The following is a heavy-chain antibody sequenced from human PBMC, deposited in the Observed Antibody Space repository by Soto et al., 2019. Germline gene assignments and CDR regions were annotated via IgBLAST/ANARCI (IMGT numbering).Heavy chain of an antibody. J-gene: IGHJ6*02. Sequence: PGESLKISCKGSGYSFTSYWIGWVRQMPGKGLEWMGIIYPGDSDTRYSPPFQGQVTISADKSISTAYLQWSSLKASDTAMYYCARSMGSGYSLGYYYGMDVWGQGTTVTVSS. CDR2: IYPGDSDT. V-gene: IGHV5-51*01. D-gene: IGHD3-3*01. CDR3: ARSMGSGYSLGYYYGMDV. CDR1: GYSFTSYW.